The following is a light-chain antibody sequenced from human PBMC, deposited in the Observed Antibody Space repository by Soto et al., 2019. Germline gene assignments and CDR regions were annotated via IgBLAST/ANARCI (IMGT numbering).Light chain of an antibody. CDR3: QQYNNWPPEYT. V-gene: IGKV3D-15*01. CDR1: QSVSSK. Sequence: EIVMTQSPATLSVSPGERATLSCRASQSVSSKLAWYQQKPGQAPRLIIYDASTRATGIPARFSGSGSGTEFTLTISILQSEDFAVYYCQQYNNWPPEYTFGQGTKLVIK. J-gene: IGKJ2*01. CDR2: DAS.